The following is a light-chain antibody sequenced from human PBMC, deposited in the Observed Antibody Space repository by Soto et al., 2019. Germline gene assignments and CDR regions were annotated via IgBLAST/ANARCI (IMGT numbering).Light chain of an antibody. CDR2: GSF. J-gene: IGKJ3*01. Sequence: EIVMTQSPATLSVSPGERATLSCRASQSVSSNLAWYQQKPGQAPRLLIVGSFARATGIPARFSGSGSGSEFTLTISRLEPEDFAVYYCQQYGSSPFTFGPGTKVDIK. V-gene: IGKV3-15*01. CDR1: QSVSSN. CDR3: QQYGSSPFT.